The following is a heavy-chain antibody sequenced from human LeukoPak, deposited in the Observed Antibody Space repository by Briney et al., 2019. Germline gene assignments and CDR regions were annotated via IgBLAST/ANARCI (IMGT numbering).Heavy chain of an antibody. J-gene: IGHJ4*02. Sequence: SVKVSCKASGGTFSSYAISWVRQAPGQGLEWMGGIIPIFGTANYAQKFQGRVTITADESTSTAYMELSSLRSEDTAVYYCARDGEDLGYCSGGSCYSVWGQGTLVTVSS. CDR3: ARDGEDLGYCSGGSCYSV. CDR1: GGTFSSYA. V-gene: IGHV1-69*13. CDR2: IIPIFGTA. D-gene: IGHD2-15*01.